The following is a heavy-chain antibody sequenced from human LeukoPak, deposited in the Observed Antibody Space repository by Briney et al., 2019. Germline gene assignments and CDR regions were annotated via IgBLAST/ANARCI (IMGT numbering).Heavy chain of an antibody. CDR1: GGSFSGYY. Sequence: PSETLSLTCAVYGGSFSGYYWSWIRQPPGKGLEWIGEINHSGSTNYNPSLKSRVTISVDTSKNQFSLKLSSVTAADTAVYYCASLQLGSWYFFVDYWGQGTLVTVSS. CDR2: INHSGST. J-gene: IGHJ4*02. D-gene: IGHD6-13*01. CDR3: ASLQLGSWYFFVDY. V-gene: IGHV4-34*01.